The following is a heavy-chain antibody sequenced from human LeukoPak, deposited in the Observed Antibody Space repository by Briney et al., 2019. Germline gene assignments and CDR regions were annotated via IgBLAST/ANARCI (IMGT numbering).Heavy chain of an antibody. Sequence: GGSLRLSCVGSGFTFSSYWMSWVRQAPGKGLEWVSVISGSGHSTYYAESVKGRFTISRDNSKNTLYLQINSLRAEDTAVYYCAQPKVPSARRFDYWGQGTLVTVSS. J-gene: IGHJ4*02. D-gene: IGHD2-2*01. V-gene: IGHV3-23*01. CDR1: GFTFSSYW. CDR3: AQPKVPSARRFDY. CDR2: ISGSGHST.